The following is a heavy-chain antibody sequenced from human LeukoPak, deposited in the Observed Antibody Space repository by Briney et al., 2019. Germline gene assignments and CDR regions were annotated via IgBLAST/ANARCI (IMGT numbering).Heavy chain of an antibody. Sequence: PGGSLRLSCAASGFTFDDYGLSWVRQAPGKGLEWVSGISWNSGSIGYADSVKGRFTISRDNAKNSLYLQMNSLRAEDTALYYCAKDLDNMPRPAFDIWGQGTMVTVSS. J-gene: IGHJ3*02. V-gene: IGHV3-9*01. CDR3: AKDLDNMPRPAFDI. CDR2: ISWNSGSI. D-gene: IGHD2-2*01. CDR1: GFTFDDYG.